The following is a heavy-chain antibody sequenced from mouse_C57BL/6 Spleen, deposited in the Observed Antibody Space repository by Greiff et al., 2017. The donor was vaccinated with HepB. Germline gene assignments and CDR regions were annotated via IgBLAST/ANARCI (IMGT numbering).Heavy chain of an antibody. CDR3: ARDYGNYAGFDY. CDR2: IYPGSGST. Sequence: QVQLQQSGAELVKPGASVKMSCKASGYTFTSYWITWVKQRPGQGLEWIGDIYPGSGSTNYNEKFKSKATLTVDTSSSTAYMQLSSLTSEDSAVYYCARDYGNYAGFDYWGQGTTLTVSS. D-gene: IGHD2-1*01. V-gene: IGHV1-55*01. J-gene: IGHJ2*01. CDR1: GYTFTSYW.